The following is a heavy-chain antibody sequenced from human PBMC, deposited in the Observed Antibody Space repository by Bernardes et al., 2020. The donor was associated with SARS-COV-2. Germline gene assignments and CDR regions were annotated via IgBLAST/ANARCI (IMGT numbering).Heavy chain of an antibody. CDR3: AHRTPTGAFDY. CDR2: VYWDEDT. J-gene: IGHJ4*02. Sequence: SGNTLLKPTLTLTLACSFSGFSLNTKGVGVAWIRQPPGKALEWLGIVYWDEDTRYSASLSSRLTITKDVPRDRVVLTMTNLGPLDTATYFCAHRTPTGAFDYWGQGSLITVSS. V-gene: IGHV2-5*02. D-gene: IGHD1-26*01. CDR1: GFSLNTKGVG.